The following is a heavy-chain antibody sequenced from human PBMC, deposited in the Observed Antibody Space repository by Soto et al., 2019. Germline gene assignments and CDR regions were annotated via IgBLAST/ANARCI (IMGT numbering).Heavy chain of an antibody. J-gene: IGHJ5*02. V-gene: IGHV4-59*01. D-gene: IGHD7-27*01. Sequence: SETLSLTCTVSGGSISSYYWSWIRQPPGKGLEWIGYIYYSGSTNYNPSLKSRVTISVDTSKNQFSLKLSSVTAADTAVYYCARTTGDSWFDPWGQGTLVTVSS. CDR1: GGSISSYY. CDR3: ARTTGDSWFDP. CDR2: IYYSGST.